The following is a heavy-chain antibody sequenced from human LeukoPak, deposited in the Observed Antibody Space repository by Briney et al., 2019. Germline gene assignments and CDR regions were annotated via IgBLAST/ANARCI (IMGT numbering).Heavy chain of an antibody. CDR1: GFIFGDHY. CDR3: ARDLKDSWAFFDY. CDR2: IRNKGNRYTT. V-gene: IGHV3-72*01. D-gene: IGHD3-16*01. Sequence: PGGSLRLSCVASGFIFGDHYMDWVRQAPGKGLEGVGRIRNKGNRYTTEYAASVKGRFTISRDDSKNSLYLQMNSLKTEDTAMYYCARDLKDSWAFFDYWGQGTLVTVS. J-gene: IGHJ4*02.